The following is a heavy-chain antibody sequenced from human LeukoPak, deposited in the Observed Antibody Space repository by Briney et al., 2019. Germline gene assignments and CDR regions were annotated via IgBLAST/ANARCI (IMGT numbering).Heavy chain of an antibody. J-gene: IGHJ4*02. CDR1: GFTFSSYG. V-gene: IGHV3-30*02. CDR2: IRYDGSNK. CDR3: AKDIGVRNTEGLLGW. D-gene: IGHD3-3*01. Sequence: GGSLRLSCAASGFTFSSYGMHWVRQAPGKGLEWVAFIRYDGSNKYYADSVKGRFTISRDNSKNTLYLQMNSLRAEDTAVYYCAKDIGVRNTEGLLGWWGQGTLVTVSS.